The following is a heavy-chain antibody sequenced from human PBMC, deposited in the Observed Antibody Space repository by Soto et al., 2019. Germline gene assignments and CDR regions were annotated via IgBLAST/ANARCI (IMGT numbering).Heavy chain of an antibody. CDR1: GFTISSYS. D-gene: IGHD3-3*01. V-gene: IGHV3-48*01. CDR3: ARDGTYDFWSGYYLSVFDY. CDR2: ISSSSSTI. Sequence: GGSLRLSCAASGFTISSYSMNWVRQAPGKGLEWVSYISSSSSTIYYADSVKGRFTISRDNAKNSLYLQMNSLRAEDTAVYYCARDGTYDFWSGYYLSVFDYWGQGT. J-gene: IGHJ4*02.